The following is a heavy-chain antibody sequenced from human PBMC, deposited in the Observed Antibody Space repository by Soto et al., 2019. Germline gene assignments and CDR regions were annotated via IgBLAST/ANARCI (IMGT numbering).Heavy chain of an antibody. CDR1: GGSISSSSYY. V-gene: IGHV4-39*01. CDR3: ARYRHGAYCGGDCYR. J-gene: IGHJ4*02. Sequence: QLQLQESGPGLVKPSETLSLTCTVSGGSISSSSYYWGWIRQPPGKGLEWIESIYYSGSTYYNPSLKSRVTISVDTSKNQFSLKLSSVTAADTAVYYCARYRHGAYCGGDCYRWGQGTLVTVSS. CDR2: IYYSGST. D-gene: IGHD2-21*02.